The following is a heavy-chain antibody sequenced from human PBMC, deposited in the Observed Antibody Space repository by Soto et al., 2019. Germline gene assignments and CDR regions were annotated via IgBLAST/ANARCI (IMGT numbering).Heavy chain of an antibody. D-gene: IGHD1-26*01. J-gene: IGHJ4*02. CDR1: GGSIYTGGFY. Sequence: LSLTCTVSGGSIYTGGFYWSWIRQLPGKGLEWLGYIYYTGSTQYTPSLKSRLSISTDTSDNQFSLRLNSVTAADTAVYYCATSLVTSRARVDYWGQGTPVTVSS. V-gene: IGHV4-31*03. CDR3: ATSLVTSRARVDY. CDR2: IYYTGST.